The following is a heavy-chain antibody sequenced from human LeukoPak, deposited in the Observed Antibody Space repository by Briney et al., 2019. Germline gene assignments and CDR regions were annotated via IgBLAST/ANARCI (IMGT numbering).Heavy chain of an antibody. D-gene: IGHD4-23*01. Sequence: GASVKVSCKASGYTFTSYYMYWVRQAPGQGLEWMGIINPSGGSTSYAQKFQGRVTMTRDTSTSTVYMELGSLRSEDTAVYYCARDGAGHSPLDYLLDYGGRGTLVTVSS. CDR1: GYTFTSYY. V-gene: IGHV1-46*01. J-gene: IGHJ4*02. CDR3: ARDGAGHSPLDYLLDY. CDR2: INPSGGST.